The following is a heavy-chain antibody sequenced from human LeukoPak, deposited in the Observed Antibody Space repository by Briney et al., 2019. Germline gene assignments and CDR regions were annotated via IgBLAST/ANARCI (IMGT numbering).Heavy chain of an antibody. J-gene: IGHJ4*02. CDR3: AKVVQYTASTGTGLDY. Sequence: GGSLRLSCAPSGFTFSHSGMHWVRQAPGKGLDWVAVIWYDGSYKYYADSVKGRFTISRDNSKNTLYLQMNSLRAEDTAIYFCAKVVQYTASTGTGLDYWGQGTLVTVSS. CDR1: GFTFSHSG. V-gene: IGHV3-33*06. D-gene: IGHD6-13*01. CDR2: IWYDGSYK.